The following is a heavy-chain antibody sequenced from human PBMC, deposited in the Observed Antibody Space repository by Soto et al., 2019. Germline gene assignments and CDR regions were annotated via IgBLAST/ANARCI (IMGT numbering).Heavy chain of an antibody. CDR1: GYTFTSYD. CDR2: MNPNSGNT. V-gene: IGHV1-8*01. CDR3: ARGARHYYDSSGYNWFDP. Sequence: ASVKVSCKASGYTFTSYDINWVRQATGQGLEWMGWMNPNSGNTGYAQKFQGRVTMTRNTSISTAYMELSSLRSEDTAVYYCARGARHYYDSSGYNWFDPWGQGTLVTVSS. J-gene: IGHJ5*02. D-gene: IGHD3-22*01.